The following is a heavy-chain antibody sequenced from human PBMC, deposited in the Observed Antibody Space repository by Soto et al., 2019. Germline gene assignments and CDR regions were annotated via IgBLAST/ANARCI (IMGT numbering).Heavy chain of an antibody. CDR1: GDSFNDYY. Sequence: QVQLVQSGAEVRKPGASVTVSCRSSGDSFNDYYIHWVRQAPGQGFEWMGWINPNGGVTKYAQKFQSWVSMTRDTSIRTVYMQLSRLRSVDTAVYYCARESGGATATLDYYYFYMDVWGTGTTVTVSS. V-gene: IGHV1-2*04. J-gene: IGHJ6*03. CDR3: ARESGGATATLDYYYFYMDV. CDR2: INPNGGVT. D-gene: IGHD5-12*01.